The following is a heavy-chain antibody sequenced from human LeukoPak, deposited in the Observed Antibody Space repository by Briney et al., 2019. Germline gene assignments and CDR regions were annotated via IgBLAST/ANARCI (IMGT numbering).Heavy chain of an antibody. CDR3: AKEGSGYFDY. D-gene: IGHD2-15*01. CDR1: GFTFSTYA. V-gene: IGHV3-23*01. CDR2: ISGSGGTT. J-gene: IGHJ4*02. Sequence: GGSLRLSCAASGFTFSTYAMSWVRQAPGKGLEWVSGISGSGGTTYYADSVQGRFTISRDNSKKTVFLQMNSLRAEDTAVYYCAKEGSGYFDYWGQGTLVTVSS.